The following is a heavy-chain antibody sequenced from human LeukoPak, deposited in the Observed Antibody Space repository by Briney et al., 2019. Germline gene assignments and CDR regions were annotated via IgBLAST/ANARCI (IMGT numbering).Heavy chain of an antibody. Sequence: ASMKVSCKASGYTFTRYDINWVRQATGQGLEWMGWMNPNSGNTGYAQKFQGRVTITRNTSINTAYMELSSLRSEDTAVYYCARRASAGTALDYLVQGTLVTVYS. CDR2: MNPNSGNT. J-gene: IGHJ4*02. D-gene: IGHD6-13*01. CDR3: ARRASAGTALDY. CDR1: GYTFTRYD. V-gene: IGHV1-8*03.